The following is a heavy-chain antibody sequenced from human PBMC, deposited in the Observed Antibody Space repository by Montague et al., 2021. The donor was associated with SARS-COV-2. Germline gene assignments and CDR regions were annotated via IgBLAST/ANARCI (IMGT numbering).Heavy chain of an antibody. CDR1: GDSVSSSSAE. CDR2: TYYRSKWYT. Sequence: CAISGDSVSSSSAEWNWMRQSPSGGLEWLGTTYYRSKWYTDYAAXVNGRITINPDTSKNQFSLQLTSVTPDDTAIYYCARHAHWLWFGELLFDYWGQGTLVTVSS. D-gene: IGHD3-10*01. CDR3: ARHAHWLWFGELLFDY. V-gene: IGHV6-1*01. J-gene: IGHJ4*02.